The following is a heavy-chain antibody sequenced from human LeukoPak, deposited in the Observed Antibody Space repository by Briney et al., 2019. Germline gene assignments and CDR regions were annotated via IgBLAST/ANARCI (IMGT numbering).Heavy chain of an antibody. D-gene: IGHD6-19*01. CDR3: ARDWAGAGKNITHY. V-gene: IGHV3-30*04. CDR1: GFTFSSYA. J-gene: IGHJ4*02. CDR2: ISYDGSNK. Sequence: GGSLRLSCAASGFTFSSYAMHWVRQAPGKGLEWVAVISYDGSNKYYADSVKGRFTISRDNSKNTLYLQMNSLRAEDTAVYYCARDWAGAGKNITHYWGQGTLVTVSS.